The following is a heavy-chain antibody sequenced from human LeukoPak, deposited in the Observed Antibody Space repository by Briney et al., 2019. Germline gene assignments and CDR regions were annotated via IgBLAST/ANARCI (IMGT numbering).Heavy chain of an antibody. CDR3: ARDNGDYDY. Sequence: GGSLRLSCAASGFTFSDYYMSWIRQAPGKGLEWISYISSSSSYTNYADSVKGRFTISRDNAKNSLYLQMNSLRAEDTAVYYCARDNGDYDYWGQGTLVTVSS. D-gene: IGHD4-17*01. CDR1: GFTFSDYY. J-gene: IGHJ4*02. V-gene: IGHV3-11*06. CDR2: ISSSSSYT.